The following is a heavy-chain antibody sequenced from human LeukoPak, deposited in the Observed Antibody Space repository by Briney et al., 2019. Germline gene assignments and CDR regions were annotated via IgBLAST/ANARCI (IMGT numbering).Heavy chain of an antibody. D-gene: IGHD5-18*01. CDR3: ARVRLWLRGPDY. CDR2: INHSGST. V-gene: IGHV4-34*01. Sequence: KPSETLSLTCAVYGGSFSGYYWSWIRQPPGKGLEWIGEINHSGSTNYNPSLKSRVTISVDTSKNQFSLKRSSVTAADTAVYYCARVRLWLRGPDYWGQGTLVTVSS. J-gene: IGHJ4*02. CDR1: GGSFSGYY.